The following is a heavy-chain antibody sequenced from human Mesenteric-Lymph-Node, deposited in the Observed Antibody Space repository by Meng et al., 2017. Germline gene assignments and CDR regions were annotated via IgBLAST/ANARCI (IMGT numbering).Heavy chain of an antibody. CDR1: GFTFSSHA. V-gene: IGHV3-30*07. J-gene: IGHJ4*02. CDR2: ISDDGSKK. Sequence: GGSLRLSCAASGFTFSSHAMHWVRQAPGKGLEWVALISDDGSKKEYGENVKGRFTISRDNSKNTLYLQMSSLRAEDTAVYYCAKDLYYNWNDVAYWGQGTLVTVSS. D-gene: IGHD1-20*01. CDR3: AKDLYYNWNDVAY.